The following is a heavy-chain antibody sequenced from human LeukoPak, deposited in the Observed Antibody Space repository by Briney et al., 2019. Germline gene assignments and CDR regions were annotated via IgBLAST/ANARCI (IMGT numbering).Heavy chain of an antibody. CDR2: ISSSSSYI. CDR1: GFTFSSYS. Sequence: GGSLSLSCAASGFTFSSYSMNWVRQAPGKGLEWVSSISSSSSYIHYADSVKGRFTISRDNAKNSLYPQMNSLRAEDTAVYYCARDLLAATGRCFDYWGQGTLVIVSS. D-gene: IGHD5-12*01. CDR3: ARDLLAATGRCFDY. V-gene: IGHV3-21*01. J-gene: IGHJ4*02.